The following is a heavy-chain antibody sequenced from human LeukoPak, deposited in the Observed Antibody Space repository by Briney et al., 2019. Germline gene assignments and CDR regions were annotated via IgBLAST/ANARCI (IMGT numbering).Heavy chain of an antibody. V-gene: IGHV3-48*03. CDR1: GFTFSSYE. CDR3: ARGRRYCSGGSCYSKANYYYYYMDV. J-gene: IGHJ6*03. Sequence: GGSLRLSCAASGFTFSSYEMNWVRQAPGKGLEWVSYISSSGSTIYYADSVKGRFTISRDKAKNSLYLQMNSLRAEDTAVYYCARGRRYCSGGSCYSKANYYYYYMDVWGKGTTVTISS. CDR2: ISSSGSTI. D-gene: IGHD2-15*01.